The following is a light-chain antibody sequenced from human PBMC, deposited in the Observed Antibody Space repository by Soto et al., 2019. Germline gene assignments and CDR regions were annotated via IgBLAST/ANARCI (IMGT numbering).Light chain of an antibody. J-gene: IGLJ3*02. V-gene: IGLV3-21*04. CDR1: KIGSES. Sequence: SYELTQPPSVSVAPGKTATITCGGNKIGSESVHWYQQKPGQAPVLVIYYDSARPSGIPERFSGSNSGNTATLSITRVEAGDEADYFCQVWDGSSDQQVLGGGTKVTVL. CDR3: QVWDGSSDQQV. CDR2: YDS.